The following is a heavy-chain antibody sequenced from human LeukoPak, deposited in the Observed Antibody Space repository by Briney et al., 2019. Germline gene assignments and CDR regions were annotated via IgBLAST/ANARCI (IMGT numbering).Heavy chain of an antibody. CDR2: LYFRGIT. CDR3: AKDRGTGWQEEAFDI. CDR1: DGSIRSSTDY. Sequence: SETLSLTCTVSDGSIRSSTDYWGWIRQSPGKGLEWIGSLYFRGITYYNPSLKSRVTISVDTSKNQFSLRLSSVTAADTAVYYCAKDRGTGWQEEAFDIWGQGTMVTISS. V-gene: IGHV4-39*07. D-gene: IGHD6-19*01. J-gene: IGHJ3*02.